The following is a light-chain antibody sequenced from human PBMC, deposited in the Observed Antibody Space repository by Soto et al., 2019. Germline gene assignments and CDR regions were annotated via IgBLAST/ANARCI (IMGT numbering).Light chain of an antibody. CDR2: KTS. Sequence: DIQMTQSPSTLAASVGDRVTITCRASQSVSPWLAWYQQKPGKAPKLLIYKTSRLQSGVPSRFSGSGSGTDFTLNISSLQPDDFATYYCQQYNSSWLAFGGGTKVDI. CDR1: QSVSPW. J-gene: IGKJ4*01. CDR3: QQYNSSWLA. V-gene: IGKV1-5*03.